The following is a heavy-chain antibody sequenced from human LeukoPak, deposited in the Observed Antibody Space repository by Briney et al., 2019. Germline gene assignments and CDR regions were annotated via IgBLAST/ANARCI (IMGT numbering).Heavy chain of an antibody. CDR1: GGSISSSSYY. CDR2: IYYSGNT. J-gene: IGHJ4*02. V-gene: IGHV4-39*01. CDR3: ARQTGSGLFILP. Sequence: PSESLSLTCTVSGGSISSSSYYWGWIRQPPGKGLEWIGSIYYSGNTYYNASLKSQVSISIDTSKNQFSLRLTSVTAADTAVYYCARQTGSGLFILPGGQGTLVTVSS. D-gene: IGHD3/OR15-3a*01.